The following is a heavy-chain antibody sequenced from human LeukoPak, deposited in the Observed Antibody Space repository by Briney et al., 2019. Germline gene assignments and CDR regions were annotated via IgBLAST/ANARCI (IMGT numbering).Heavy chain of an antibody. V-gene: IGHV3-33*01. CDR1: GFTFSSYG. J-gene: IGHJ4*02. CDR3: ARVVDYGDYFDY. Sequence: GGSLRLSCAASGFTFSSYGMHWVRQAPGKGLEWVAVIWYDGSNRYYADSVKGRFTISRDNSKNTLYLQMNSLRAEDTAVYYCARVVDYGDYFDYWGQGTLVTVSS. CDR2: IWYDGSNR. D-gene: IGHD4-17*01.